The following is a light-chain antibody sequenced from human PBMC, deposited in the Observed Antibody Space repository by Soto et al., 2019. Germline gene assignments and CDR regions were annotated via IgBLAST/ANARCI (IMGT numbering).Light chain of an antibody. CDR2: GAS. CDR1: QSISSNY. V-gene: IGKV3-20*01. Sequence: VLTQSPGTLSLSPGERATLSCRASQSISSNYLAWYQQKPGQTPRLLVYGASNRATGIPDRFSGSGSGTDFTLTISRLEPEDFAVYYCQQHGSSPIPFGQGTRLEIK. CDR3: QQHGSSPIP. J-gene: IGKJ5*01.